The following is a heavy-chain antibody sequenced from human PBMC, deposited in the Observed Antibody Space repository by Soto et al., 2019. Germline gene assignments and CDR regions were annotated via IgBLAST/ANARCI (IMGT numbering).Heavy chain of an antibody. CDR3: ARGPSSSWSRASYFDY. V-gene: IGHV1-69*01. J-gene: IGHJ4*02. Sequence: VKVSCKASGGTFSSYAISWVRQAPGQGLEWMGGIIPIFGTANYAQKFQGRVTITADESTSTAYMELSSLRSEDTAVYYCARGPSSSWSRASYFDYWGPGTLVTVSS. D-gene: IGHD6-13*01. CDR1: GGTFSSYA. CDR2: IIPIFGTA.